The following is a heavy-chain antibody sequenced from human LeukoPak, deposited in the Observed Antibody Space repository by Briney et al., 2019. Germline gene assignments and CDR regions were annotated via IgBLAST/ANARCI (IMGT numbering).Heavy chain of an antibody. J-gene: IGHJ4*02. V-gene: IGHV4-59*01. Sequence: SETLSLTCTVSGGSISSYYWNWIRQPPGSGLESIGYIYYSGTTNYNPSLKSRVTISVDTSKNQFSLKLTSVTAADTAVYYCARGSDGFPVDHWGQGTLVTVSS. CDR1: GGSISSYY. CDR3: ARGSDGFPVDH. CDR2: IYYSGTT. D-gene: IGHD3-3*01.